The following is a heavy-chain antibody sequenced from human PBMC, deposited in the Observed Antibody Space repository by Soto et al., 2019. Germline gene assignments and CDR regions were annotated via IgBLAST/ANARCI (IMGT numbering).Heavy chain of an antibody. CDR1: GLTVSGKNY. Sequence: DVQLVESGGGLIQPGGSLRLSCVASGLTVSGKNYLPWVRRAPGKGREWVSGVYDFDGTYYADSVRARFTTSIDSSRTTVYLQMRDLRPEDTALYFCATWHLREHAYDIWGQGTMVTVSS. CDR3: ATWHLREHAYDI. V-gene: IGHV3-53*01. D-gene: IGHD5-12*01. J-gene: IGHJ3*02. CDR2: VYDFDGT.